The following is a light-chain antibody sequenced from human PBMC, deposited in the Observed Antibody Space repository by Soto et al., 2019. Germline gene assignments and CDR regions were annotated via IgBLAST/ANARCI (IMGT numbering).Light chain of an antibody. CDR1: QSVSGNY. Sequence: EIVLTQSPGALSLSSAERATRSCRASQSVSGNYLAWYQQKPGQAPRLLMSGASSRATGTPDRFSGSGSGTDFILSVCSLEPEDFAVYYCQQYCTSPPTCGEGTQLEIK. J-gene: IGKJ5*01. CDR3: QQYCTSPPT. CDR2: GAS. V-gene: IGKV3-20*01.